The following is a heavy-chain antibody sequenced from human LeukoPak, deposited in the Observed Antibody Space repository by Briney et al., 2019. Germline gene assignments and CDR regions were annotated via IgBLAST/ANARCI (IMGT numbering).Heavy chain of an antibody. CDR3: ARGAICGSSCRAFDV. V-gene: IGHV4-34*01. J-gene: IGHJ3*01. CDR1: GGSFSGYY. CDR2: INHSGST. Sequence: SETLSLTCAVYGGSFSGYYWSWIRQPPGKGLEWIGEINHSGSTNYNPSLKSRVTISVDTSKNQFSLTLNLVSAADTAVYYCARGAICGSSCRAFDVWGQGTMVTVSS. D-gene: IGHD6-13*01.